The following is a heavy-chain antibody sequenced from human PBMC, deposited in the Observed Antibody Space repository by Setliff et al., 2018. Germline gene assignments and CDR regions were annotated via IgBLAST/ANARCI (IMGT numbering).Heavy chain of an antibody. CDR2: IKSKTDGGTT. V-gene: IGHV3-15*07. CDR1: GLTFSGAW. CDR3: ATGLGQYFDY. J-gene: IGHJ4*02. D-gene: IGHD3-9*01. Sequence: GSLRLSCTSSGLTFSGAWLNWVRQAPGKGLEWVGRIKSKTDGGTTDYAASVKGRFSISREDSKNTLFLQMDSLKSEDTAVYYCATGLGQYFDYWGQGSLVTVSS.